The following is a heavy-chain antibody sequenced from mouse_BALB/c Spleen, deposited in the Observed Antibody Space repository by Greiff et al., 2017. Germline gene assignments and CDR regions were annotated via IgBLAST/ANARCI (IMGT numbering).Heavy chain of an antibody. V-gene: IGHV2-6-7*01. CDR1: GFSLTGYG. J-gene: IGHJ4*01. CDR3: ARGGGYYAMDY. CDR2: IWGDGST. Sequence: VQVVESGPGLVAPSQSLSITCTVSGFSLTGYGVNWVRQPPGKGLEWLGMIWGDGSTDYNSALKSRLSISKDNSKSQVFLKMNSLQTDDTARYYCARGGGYYAMDYWGQGTSVTVSS.